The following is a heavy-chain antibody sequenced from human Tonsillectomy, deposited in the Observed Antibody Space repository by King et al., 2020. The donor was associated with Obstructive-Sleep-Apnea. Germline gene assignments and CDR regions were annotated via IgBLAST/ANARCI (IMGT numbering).Heavy chain of an antibody. Sequence: VQLVESGGRLVRPGGSLRLSCEVTGFNFRDYAMTWVRQAPGKGLEWVSAIRGNGDDTYSADSVKGRFSISRDKSKNTLYLQMSSLRVEDTAVYYCARRGDDSIWGDYFFDSWGQGTLVTVSS. CDR3: ARRGDDSIWGDYFFDS. CDR2: IRGNGDDT. CDR1: GFNFRDYA. J-gene: IGHJ4*02. V-gene: IGHV3-23*04. D-gene: IGHD3-16*01.